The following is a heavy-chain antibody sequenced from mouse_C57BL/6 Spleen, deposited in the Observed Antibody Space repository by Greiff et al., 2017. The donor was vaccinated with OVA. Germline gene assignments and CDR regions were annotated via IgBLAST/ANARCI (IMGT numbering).Heavy chain of an antibody. Sequence: VQLQQSGPELVKPGASVKLSCKASGYTFTSYDINWVKQRPGQGLEWIGWIYPRDGSTKYNEKFKGKATLTVDTSSSTAYMELHSLTSEDSAVYFCARGIYGNYSHYYAMDYWGQGTSVTVSS. D-gene: IGHD2-1*01. CDR3: ARGIYGNYSHYYAMDY. V-gene: IGHV1-85*01. J-gene: IGHJ4*01. CDR2: IYPRDGST. CDR1: GYTFTSYD.